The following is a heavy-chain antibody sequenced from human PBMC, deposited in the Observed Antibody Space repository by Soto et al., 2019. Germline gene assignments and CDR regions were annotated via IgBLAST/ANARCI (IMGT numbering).Heavy chain of an antibody. CDR1: GFTFSDYY. CDR2: ISSSSGTI. D-gene: IGHD5-18*01. Sequence: VGSLRLSCAVSGFTFSDYYMTWIRQAPGKGLEWVSYISSSSGTIYYADSVQGRFTISRDNAKNTLYLQMNSLRAEDTAVYYCVRGDGDYNDGNGYLARHWGQGTLVTVSS. V-gene: IGHV3-11*04. CDR3: VRGDGDYNDGNGYLARH. J-gene: IGHJ4*02.